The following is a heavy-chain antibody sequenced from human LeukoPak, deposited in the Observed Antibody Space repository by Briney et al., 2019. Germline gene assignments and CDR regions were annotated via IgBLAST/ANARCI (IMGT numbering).Heavy chain of an antibody. CDR3: ARHVPGIVGATDFDY. CDR2: IYYSGST. J-gene: IGHJ4*02. D-gene: IGHD1-26*01. CDR1: GGSISSYY. V-gene: IGHV4-59*08. Sequence: SETLSLTCTVSGGSISSYYWSWIRQPPGKGLEWIGYIYYSGSTNYNPSLKSRVTISVDTSKNQFSLKLSSVTAADTAVYYCARHVPGIVGATDFDYWGQGTLVTVSS.